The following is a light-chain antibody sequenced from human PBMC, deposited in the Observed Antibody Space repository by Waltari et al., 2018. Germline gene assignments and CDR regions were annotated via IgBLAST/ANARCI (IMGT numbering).Light chain of an antibody. Sequence: QSALTQPAPVSGSPGQSITISCTGAGADLASYNLVSWYQHHPAKAPKLMIYEAVKRPSGVSNRFSGAKSGTTASLIISGLQADDEADYYCCSYTGSSTSYGCGSGTKVTVL. CDR2: EAV. CDR3: CSYTGSSTSYG. CDR1: GADLASYNL. V-gene: IGLV2-23*01. J-gene: IGLJ1*01.